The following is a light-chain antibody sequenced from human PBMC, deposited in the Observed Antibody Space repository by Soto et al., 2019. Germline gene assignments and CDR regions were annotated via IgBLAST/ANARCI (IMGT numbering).Light chain of an antibody. J-gene: IGLJ2*01. CDR3: SSFAGSNNLV. CDR2: EVS. Sequence: QSVLTQPPSASGSPGQSVTISCTGTSSDIGGYNYVSWYQQHPYKAPKLMIYEVSKRPSGVPDRFSGSKSGNSASLTVSGLQAEDEADYYCSSFAGSNNLVFGGGTQLT. V-gene: IGLV2-8*01. CDR1: SSDIGGYNY.